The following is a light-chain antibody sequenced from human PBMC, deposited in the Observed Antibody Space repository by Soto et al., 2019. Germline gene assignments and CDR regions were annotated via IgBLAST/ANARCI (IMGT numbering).Light chain of an antibody. V-gene: IGKV1-39*01. J-gene: IGKJ1*01. CDR3: QESYSTPRWT. Sequence: DIQMAQSPATLCGSVGARVTNPCRASQSISSYLNWYQQKPGKAPKLLVYAASTLQSGVPSRFSGSGSGTDFTLTISSLQPEDFATYYCQESYSTPRWTFSQGTKVDIK. CDR2: AAS. CDR1: QSISSY.